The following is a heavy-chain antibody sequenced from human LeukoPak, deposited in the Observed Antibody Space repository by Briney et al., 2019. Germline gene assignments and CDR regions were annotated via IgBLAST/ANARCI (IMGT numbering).Heavy chain of an antibody. D-gene: IGHD3-16*01. J-gene: IGHJ3*02. CDR3: AKDQGAYAFDI. CDR2: TSGSGAKT. Sequence: GGSLRLSCAASGFTFSSYGMSWVRQAPGKGLEWVSATSGSGAKTFYADSVKGRLTISRDNSRNTLYLQMNSVRAEDTALYYCAKDQGAYAFDIWGQGTLVTVSS. V-gene: IGHV3-23*01. CDR1: GFTFSSYG.